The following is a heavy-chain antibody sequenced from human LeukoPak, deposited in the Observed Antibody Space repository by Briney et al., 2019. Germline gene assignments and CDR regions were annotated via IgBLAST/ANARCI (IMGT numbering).Heavy chain of an antibody. J-gene: IGHJ4*02. CDR1: GGSISRYY. D-gene: IGHD2-2*01. V-gene: IGHV4-59*08. CDR3: ATAPLECSTSCLFAL. Sequence: PSETLSLTCIVSGGSISRYYWSWIRQFPGKGLEWIGYIYYSGSTNYNPSLKSRVTISVDTSKNHFSLRLSSVTAADTAVYYCATAPLECSTSCLFALWGQGTLVTVSS. CDR2: IYYSGST.